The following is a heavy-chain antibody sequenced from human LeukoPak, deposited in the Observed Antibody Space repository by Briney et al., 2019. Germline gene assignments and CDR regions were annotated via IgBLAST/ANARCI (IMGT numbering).Heavy chain of an antibody. CDR2: IIPIFGTA. CDR3: ARDEGGDYGDYKTGFDY. CDR1: GGTFSSYA. D-gene: IGHD4-17*01. Sequence: VASVKVSCKASGGTFSSYAISWVRQAPGQGLEWMGGIIPIFGTANYAQKFQGRVTITADESTSTAYMELSSLRSEDTAVYYCARDEGGDYGDYKTGFDYWGQGTLVTVSS. J-gene: IGHJ4*02. V-gene: IGHV1-69*13.